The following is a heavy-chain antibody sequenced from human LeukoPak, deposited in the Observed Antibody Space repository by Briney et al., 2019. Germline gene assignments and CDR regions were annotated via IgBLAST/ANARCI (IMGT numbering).Heavy chain of an antibody. J-gene: IGHJ4*02. V-gene: IGHV4-59*01. D-gene: IGHD3-22*01. CDR3: AREGVEYSDYDSSGLYCFDY. CDR1: GGSISSYY. Sequence: SETLSLTCTVSGGSISSYYWSWIRQPPGKEVEWIGYIYYSGSTNYNPSLKSRVTISVDASKNQFSLKLSSVTAADTAVYYCAREGVEYSDYDSSGLYCFDYWGQGTLVTVSS. CDR2: IYYSGST.